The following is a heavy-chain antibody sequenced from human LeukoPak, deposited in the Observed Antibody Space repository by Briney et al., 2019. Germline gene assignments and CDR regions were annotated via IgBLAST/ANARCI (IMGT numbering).Heavy chain of an antibody. J-gene: IGHJ4*02. CDR1: GFTFSKAW. CDR2: IKSKTDGGAT. D-gene: IGHD2/OR15-2a*01. CDR3: TTVAYNSLFF. V-gene: IGHV3-15*01. Sequence: GGSLGLSCATSGFTFSKAWMTWVRQAPGKGLEWVGRIKSKTDGGATDYAAPVKGRFTTSTDDSKTTLYLQMNSLKTEDTAVYYCTTVAYNSLFFRGQGTLVTVSS.